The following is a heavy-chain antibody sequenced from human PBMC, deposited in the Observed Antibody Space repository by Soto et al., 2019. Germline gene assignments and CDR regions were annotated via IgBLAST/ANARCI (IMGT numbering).Heavy chain of an antibody. J-gene: IGHJ6*03. V-gene: IGHV3-9*01. Sequence: EVQLVESGGGLVQPGRSLRLSCAASGFTFDDYAMHWVRQAPGKGLEWVSGISWNSGSIGYADSVKGRFTISRDNAKTSLYLQMNSLRAEDTALYYCAKDAGPDYYYYMDVWGKGTTVTVSS. CDR2: ISWNSGSI. CDR1: GFTFDDYA. CDR3: AKDAGPDYYYYMDV.